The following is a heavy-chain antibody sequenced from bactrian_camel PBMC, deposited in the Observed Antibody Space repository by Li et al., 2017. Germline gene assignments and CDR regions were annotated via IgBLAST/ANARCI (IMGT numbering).Heavy chain of an antibody. V-gene: IGHV3S54*01. Sequence: VQLVESGGGSVQAGGSLRLSCAASGYIDSTNYMAWFRQAPGKEREGVAAIYTGGGSTYYADSVKGRFTISRDNAKNTLFLQLNSLKTEDTAVYYCAVFYLYGSGTDNYWGQGTQVTVS. D-gene: IGHD3*01. J-gene: IGHJ4*01. CDR2: IYTGGGST. CDR1: GYIDSTNY. CDR3: AVFYLYGSGTDNY.